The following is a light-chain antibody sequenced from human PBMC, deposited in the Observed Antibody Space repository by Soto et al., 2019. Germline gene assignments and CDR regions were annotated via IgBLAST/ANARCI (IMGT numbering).Light chain of an antibody. V-gene: IGKV1-39*01. CDR2: AAS. CDR1: PSISSY. J-gene: IGKJ3*01. CDR3: QQSYSTPE. Sequence: DIQMTQSPSSLSASVGDRVTITCRASPSISSYLNWYQQKPGKAPKLLIYAASSLQSGVPSRFSRSGSGTAFTLTISSLQPDEFAPYCCQQSYSTPEFGPGTKVHIK.